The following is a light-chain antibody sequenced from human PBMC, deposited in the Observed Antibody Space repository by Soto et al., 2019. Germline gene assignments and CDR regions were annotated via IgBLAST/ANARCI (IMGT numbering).Light chain of an antibody. CDR2: EVS. J-gene: IGLJ1*01. V-gene: IGLV2-14*01. Sequence: QSALTQPPSASGSPGQSVTISCTGTNNDIGGYTYVSWYQQLPGKAPKLMIYEVSNRPSGVSNRFSGSKSGNTASLTISGLQAEDEADYYCSSYTSSSTVFGTGTKLTVL. CDR1: NNDIGGYTY. CDR3: SSYTSSSTV.